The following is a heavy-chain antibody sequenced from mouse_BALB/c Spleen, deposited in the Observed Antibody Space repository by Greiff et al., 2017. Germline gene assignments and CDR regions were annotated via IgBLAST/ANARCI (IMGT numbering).Heavy chain of an antibody. Sequence: EVQLVESGPGLVKPSQSLSLTCTVTGYSITSDYAWNWIRQFPGNKLEWMGYISYSGSTSYNPSLKSRISITRDTSKNQFFLQLNSVTTEDTATYYCARGSYGYGEMDYWGQGTSVTVSS. V-gene: IGHV3-2*02. CDR2: ISYSGST. CDR1: GYSITSDYA. J-gene: IGHJ4*01. D-gene: IGHD1-2*01. CDR3: ARGSYGYGEMDY.